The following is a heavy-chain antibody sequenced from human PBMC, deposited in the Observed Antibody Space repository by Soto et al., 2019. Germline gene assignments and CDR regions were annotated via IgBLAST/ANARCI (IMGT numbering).Heavy chain of an antibody. CDR2: IDWDDDE. CDR3: AWGTCRTRPFDY. Sequence: VSGPTLVNPTQTLTLTCTFSGFSLTTSGMCVSWIRQPPGKALEWLARIDWDDDEYYSTSLKTRLTVSKDTSKNQVVLTMTNMDPVDTATYYCAWGTCRTRPFDYWGQGILVTVSS. J-gene: IGHJ4*02. CDR1: GFSLTTSGMC. V-gene: IGHV2-70*11.